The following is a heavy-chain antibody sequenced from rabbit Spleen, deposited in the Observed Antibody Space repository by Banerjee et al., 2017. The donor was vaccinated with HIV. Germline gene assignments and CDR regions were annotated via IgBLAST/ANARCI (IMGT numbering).Heavy chain of an antibody. D-gene: IGHD8-1*01. J-gene: IGHJ6*01. CDR2: IYTGFTTNT. Sequence: QSLEESGGGLVKPEESLTLTCKASGFDSSIDYFPCWVRQAPGKGLEWIACIYTGFTTNTYYANWAKGRFTISKISSTTVTLQMTSLTAADTATYFCARDTGTSFSSYGMDLWGQGTLVTVS. V-gene: IGHV1S40*01. CDR1: GFDSSIDYF. CDR3: ARDTGTSFSSYGMDL.